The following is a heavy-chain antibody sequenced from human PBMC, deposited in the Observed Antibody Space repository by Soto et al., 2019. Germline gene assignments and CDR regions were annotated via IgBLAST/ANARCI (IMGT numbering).Heavy chain of an antibody. D-gene: IGHD6-19*01. CDR2: IYHSGST. Sequence: SETLSLTCAVSGGSISSSNWWSWVPQPPGKGLEWIGEIYHSGSTNYNPSLKSRVTTSVDKSKNQFSLKLSSVTAADTAVYYCARSVAVAANFDYWGQGTLVTVSS. CDR1: GGSISSSNW. CDR3: ARSVAVAANFDY. V-gene: IGHV4-4*02. J-gene: IGHJ4*02.